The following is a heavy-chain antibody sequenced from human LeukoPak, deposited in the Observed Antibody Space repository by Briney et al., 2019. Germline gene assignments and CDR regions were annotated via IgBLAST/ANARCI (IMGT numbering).Heavy chain of an antibody. Sequence: PGGSLRLSCAASRFTFSNYAMSWVRQAPGKGLEWVSGISGYGSTTYYADSVKGRFTISRDDSKNTLDLQMNSLIAEDTAVYYCAKEISSSWPYWGQGTLVTVSS. CDR2: ISGYGSTT. V-gene: IGHV3-23*01. CDR3: AKEISSSWPY. J-gene: IGHJ4*02. D-gene: IGHD6-13*01. CDR1: RFTFSNYA.